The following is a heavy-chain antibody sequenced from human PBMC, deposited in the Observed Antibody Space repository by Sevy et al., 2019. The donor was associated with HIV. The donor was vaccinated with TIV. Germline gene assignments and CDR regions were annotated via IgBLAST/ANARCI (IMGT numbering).Heavy chain of an antibody. CDR3: AKEGNWNLDY. D-gene: IGHD1-1*01. V-gene: IGHV3-74*03. CDR2: INGDGSNT. Sequence: GGSLRLSCAAPGFTLSRYWVHWVRQVPGKGLVWVSRINGDGSNTEYADSVKGRFTISRDSAKNTLYLQMNSLRVEDTAVYYCAKEGNWNLDYWGQGTLVTVSS. J-gene: IGHJ4*02. CDR1: GFTLSRYW.